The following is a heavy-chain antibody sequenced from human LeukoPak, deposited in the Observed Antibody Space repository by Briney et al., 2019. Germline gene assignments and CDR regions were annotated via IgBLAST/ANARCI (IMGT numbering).Heavy chain of an antibody. CDR1: GFTLSSYA. CDR2: ISGSGSNT. V-gene: IGHV3-23*01. J-gene: IGHJ4*02. CDR3: VRGRGSGSYYDY. D-gene: IGHD3-10*01. Sequence: GGSLRLSCAASGFTLSSYAVSWVRQAPGKGLEWVSTISGSGSNTYYADSVKGRFTISRDNAKNTLYLQMSSLRAEDTAVYYCVRGRGSGSYYDYWGQGTLVTVSS.